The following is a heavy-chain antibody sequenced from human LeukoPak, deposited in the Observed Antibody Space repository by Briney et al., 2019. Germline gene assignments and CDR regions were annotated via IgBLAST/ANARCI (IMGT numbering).Heavy chain of an antibody. Sequence: SETLSLTCTVSGGSISSSSYYWGWIRQPPGKGLEWIGSIYYSGSTYYNPSLKSRVTISVDTSKNQFSLKLSSVTAADTAVYYCARVGYYGSGSYYNHAFDIWGQGTMVTVSS. CDR2: IYYSGST. V-gene: IGHV4-39*07. J-gene: IGHJ3*02. CDR3: ARVGYYGSGSYYNHAFDI. D-gene: IGHD3-10*01. CDR1: GGSISSSSYY.